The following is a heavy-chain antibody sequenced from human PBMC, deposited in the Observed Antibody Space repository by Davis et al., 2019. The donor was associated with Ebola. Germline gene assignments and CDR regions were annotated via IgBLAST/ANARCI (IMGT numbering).Heavy chain of an antibody. CDR3: AKVGPYSGILSLDY. CDR1: GFNFINHA. V-gene: IGHV3-23*01. Sequence: GGSLRLSCAASGFNFINHAMTWVRQAPGKGLEWVSGISGSGGSTYYEDSVKGRFTISRDNSKNTLYLQMNSLRAEDTAVYYCAKVGPYSGILSLDYWGQGTLVTVSS. J-gene: IGHJ4*02. CDR2: ISGSGGST. D-gene: IGHD1-26*01.